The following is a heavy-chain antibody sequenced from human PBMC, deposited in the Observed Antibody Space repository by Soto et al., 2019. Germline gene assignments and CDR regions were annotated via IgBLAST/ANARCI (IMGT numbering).Heavy chain of an antibody. CDR1: GGTFSSYA. V-gene: IGHV1-69*06. J-gene: IGHJ6*02. CDR2: IIPIFGTA. Sequence: QVQLVQSGAEVKKPGSSVKVSCKASGGTFSSYAISWVRQAPGQGLEWMGGIIPIFGTANYAQKFQGRVTITEDKSTSTAYMELSSLRSEDTAVYYCARDLLGYCSGGSCYSGYYYYYGMDVWGQGTTVTVSS. D-gene: IGHD2-15*01. CDR3: ARDLLGYCSGGSCYSGYYYYYGMDV.